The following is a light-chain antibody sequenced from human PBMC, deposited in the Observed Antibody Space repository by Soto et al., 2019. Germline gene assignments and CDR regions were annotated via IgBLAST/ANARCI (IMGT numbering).Light chain of an antibody. CDR2: DAS. CDR1: HDISNY. V-gene: IGKV1-33*01. CDR3: QQYNNLPLT. Sequence: IQMTQSPSSLSASVGDIVTITCLASHDISNYLNWYQQKPGKAPKLLIYDASNLETGVPSRFSGSGSGTDFTFTISSLQPEDIATYYCQQYNNLPLTFGGGTKVDIK. J-gene: IGKJ4*01.